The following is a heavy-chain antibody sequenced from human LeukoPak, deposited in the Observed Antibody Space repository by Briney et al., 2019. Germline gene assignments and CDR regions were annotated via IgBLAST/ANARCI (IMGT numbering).Heavy chain of an antibody. CDR3: ARDEHSYGFWDYYYYYGMDV. J-gene: IGHJ6*02. CDR2: ISYDGSNK. CDR1: GFTFSSYA. V-gene: IGHV3-30*04. D-gene: IGHD5-18*01. Sequence: GRSLRLSCAASGFTFSSYAMHWVRQAPGKGLEWVAVISYDGSNKYYADSVKGRFTISRDNSKNTLYLQMNSLKAEDTAVYYCARDEHSYGFWDYYYYYGMDVWGQGTTVTVSS.